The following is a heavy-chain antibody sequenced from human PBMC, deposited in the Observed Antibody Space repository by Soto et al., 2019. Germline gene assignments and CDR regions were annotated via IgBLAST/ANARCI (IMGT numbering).Heavy chain of an antibody. CDR1: GYTFTSYG. J-gene: IGHJ4*02. CDR2: ISAYNGNT. D-gene: IGHD3-16*02. Sequence: ASVKVSCKASGYTFTSYGISWVRQAPGQGLEWMGWISAYNGNTNYAQKLQGRVTMTTDTSTSTAYMELRSLRSDDTAVYYCAREASDYIWGSYRPFVYWGQGTLVTVSS. CDR3: AREASDYIWGSYRPFVY. V-gene: IGHV1-18*01.